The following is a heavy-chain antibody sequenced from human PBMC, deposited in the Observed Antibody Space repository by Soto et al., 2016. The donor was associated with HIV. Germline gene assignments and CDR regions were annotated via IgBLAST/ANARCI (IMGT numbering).Heavy chain of an antibody. Sequence: QVQLQQWGAGLLKPSETLSLTCAVYGESLTNHYWTWIRQPPGETLEWVGEISHSGKTKYNPSLKSRVTISIDTSKKQFSXMLKSVTAADTAIYFCARGRDIXTTSLVLVARADFWGQGTLVTVSS. D-gene: IGHD2-8*02. CDR3: ARGRDIXTTSLVLVARADF. V-gene: IGHV4-34*02. CDR1: GESLTNHY. CDR2: ISHSGKT. J-gene: IGHJ4*02.